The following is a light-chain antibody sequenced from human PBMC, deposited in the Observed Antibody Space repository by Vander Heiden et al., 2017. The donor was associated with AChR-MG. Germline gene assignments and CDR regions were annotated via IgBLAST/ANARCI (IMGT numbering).Light chain of an antibody. J-gene: IGLJ1*01. CDR2: DVN. CDR3: CSFAGTPTFV. CDR1: SSDVGNYNY. Sequence: QSALTQPRSVSGSPGPSVTISCPGTSSDVGNYNYVSWYQQHPGRAPKVIIYDVNKRPSGVPDRFSGSKSGITASLTISGLQAEDEAEYYCCSFAGTPTFVFGTGTQVTVL. V-gene: IGLV2-11*01.